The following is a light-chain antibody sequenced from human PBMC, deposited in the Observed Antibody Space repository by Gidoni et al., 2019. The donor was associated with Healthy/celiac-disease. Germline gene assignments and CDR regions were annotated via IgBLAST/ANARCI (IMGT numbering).Light chain of an antibody. CDR2: DAS. CDR3: QQRSNWPIT. V-gene: IGKV3-11*01. J-gene: IGKJ5*01. Sequence: IVLTQSPATLSLSPGERATPSCMASQSVSSYLAWYQQKPGQAPRLLIYDASNRATGIPARFSGSGSGTDFTLTISSLEPEDFAVYYCQQRSNWPITFGQGTRLEIK. CDR1: QSVSSY.